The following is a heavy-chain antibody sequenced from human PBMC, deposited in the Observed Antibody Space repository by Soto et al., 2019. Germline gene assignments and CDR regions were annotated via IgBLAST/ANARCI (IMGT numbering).Heavy chain of an antibody. CDR3: ARSQGSSTSLEIYYYYSYGMDV. J-gene: IGHJ6*02. CDR2: IIPIPGTA. D-gene: IGHD2-2*01. Sequence: QVQLVQSGAEVKKPGSSVKVSCKASGGTFGSYAISWVRQAPGQGLEWMGGIIPIPGTANYAQKFQGRVTIAADESTSTAYMERSSLRSEDTAVYYCARSQGSSTSLEIYYYYSYGMDVWGQGTTVTVSS. CDR1: GGTFGSYA. V-gene: IGHV1-69*01.